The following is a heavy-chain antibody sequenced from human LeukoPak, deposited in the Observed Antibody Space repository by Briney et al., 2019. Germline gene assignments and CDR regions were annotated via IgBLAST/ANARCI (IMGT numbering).Heavy chain of an antibody. CDR1: GFTFGSYA. J-gene: IGHJ4*02. CDR3: ARDCGSQFDY. CDR2: IYSGGST. V-gene: IGHV3-53*01. Sequence: GGSLRLSCAASGFTFGSYAMSWVRQAPGKGLEWVSVIYSGGSTYYADSVKGRFTISRDNSKNTLYLQMNSLRAEDTAVYYCARDCGSQFDYWGQGTLVTVSS. D-gene: IGHD1-26*01.